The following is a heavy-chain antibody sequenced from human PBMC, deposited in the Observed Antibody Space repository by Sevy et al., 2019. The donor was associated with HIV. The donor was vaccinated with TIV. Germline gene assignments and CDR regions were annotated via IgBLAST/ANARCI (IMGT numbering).Heavy chain of an antibody. Sequence: GGSLRLSYTASGFTFGDYAVIWVRQAPGKGLEWVGFIRTEAYGGTTDFAASVKGRFTISRDDSKSIAYLQMNSLKTEDTAVYYCTRDCSSTSCYPRGFDYWGQGTLVTVSS. CDR1: GFTFGDYA. CDR3: TRDCSSTSCYPRGFDY. V-gene: IGHV3-49*04. CDR2: IRTEAYGGTT. D-gene: IGHD2-2*01. J-gene: IGHJ4*02.